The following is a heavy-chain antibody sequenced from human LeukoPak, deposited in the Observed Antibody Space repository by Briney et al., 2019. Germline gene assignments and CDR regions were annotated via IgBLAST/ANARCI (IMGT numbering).Heavy chain of an antibody. CDR1: GGSISSGGYS. Sequence: SQTLSLTCAVSGGSISSGGYSWSWIRQPPGKGLEWIGYIYHSGSTYYNPSLKSRVTISVDRPKNQFSLKLSSVTAADTAVYYFVGSTSWLDYGMDVWGQGTTVTVSS. J-gene: IGHJ6*02. CDR2: IYHSGST. D-gene: IGHD2-2*01. CDR3: VGSTSWLDYGMDV. V-gene: IGHV4-30-2*01.